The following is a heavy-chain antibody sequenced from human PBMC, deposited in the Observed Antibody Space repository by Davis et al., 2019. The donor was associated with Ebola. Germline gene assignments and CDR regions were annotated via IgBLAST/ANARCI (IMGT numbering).Heavy chain of an antibody. CDR2: ISSSSSTI. CDR1: GFTFSSYS. V-gene: IGHV3-48*01. CDR3: AKGSYYYDSSGYLYFDY. Sequence: GESLKISCAASGFTFSSYSMNWVRQAPGKGLEWVSYISSSSSTIYYADSVKGRFTISRDNSKNTLYLQMNSLRAEDTAVYYCAKGSYYYDSSGYLYFDYWGQGTLVTVSS. D-gene: IGHD3-22*01. J-gene: IGHJ4*02.